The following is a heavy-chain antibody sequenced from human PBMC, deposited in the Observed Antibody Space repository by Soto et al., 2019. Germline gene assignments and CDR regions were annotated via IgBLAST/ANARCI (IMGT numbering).Heavy chain of an antibody. Sequence: LSLTCTVSTVSAGSISNCYWSWIRQPPGKGLEWIGYVFYTGNTNYNPSLKSRVTISLDTSKKQFSLRLSSVTAADTAVYYCARGPPLGYWGQGTLVTVSS. CDR2: VFYTGNT. CDR3: ARGPPLGY. CDR1: TVSAGSISNCY. J-gene: IGHJ4*02. V-gene: IGHV4-59*01.